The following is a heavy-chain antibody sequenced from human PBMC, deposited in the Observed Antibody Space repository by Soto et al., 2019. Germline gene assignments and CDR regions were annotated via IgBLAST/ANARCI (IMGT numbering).Heavy chain of an antibody. V-gene: IGHV1-18*01. CDR3: AREGAVPYYYYRMDV. Sequence: QVHLVQSGAEVKKPGASVKVSCKTSGYTFTRYGISWVRQAPGQGREWMGWISGYDGRTNFAQKVQDRVTMTTDTSTSTVYMELRSLSSDDTAVYYCAREGAVPYYYYRMDVWGPGTTVTVSS. J-gene: IGHJ6*02. CDR1: GYTFTRYG. D-gene: IGHD3-16*01. CDR2: ISGYDGRT.